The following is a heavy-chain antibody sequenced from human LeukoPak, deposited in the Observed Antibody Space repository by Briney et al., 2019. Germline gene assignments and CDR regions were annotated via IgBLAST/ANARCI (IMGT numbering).Heavy chain of an antibody. Sequence: SETLSLTCAVSGGSTSSGGYSWSWIRQPPGKGLEWIGYIYYSGSTNYNPSLKSRVTISVDTSKNQFSLKLSSVTAADTAVYYCAREVVAAAGTVDYWGQGTLVTVSS. D-gene: IGHD6-13*01. J-gene: IGHJ4*02. CDR3: AREVVAAAGTVDY. CDR1: GGSTSSGGYS. CDR2: IYYSGST. V-gene: IGHV4-61*08.